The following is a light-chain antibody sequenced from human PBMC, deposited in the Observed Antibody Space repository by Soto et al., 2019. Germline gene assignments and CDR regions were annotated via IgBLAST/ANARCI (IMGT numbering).Light chain of an antibody. CDR3: QQSYSKWT. V-gene: IGKV1-39*01. J-gene: IGKJ1*01. Sequence: DIQMTQSPSSLSASVEDRVTITCRAKESVSSYVNWYQQKPGKAPKILIYAASSLQSGVPARFSGSGSVTDFTLTISGLQPEDFATYYCQQSYSKWTFGQGTKVEIK. CDR2: AAS. CDR1: ESVSSY.